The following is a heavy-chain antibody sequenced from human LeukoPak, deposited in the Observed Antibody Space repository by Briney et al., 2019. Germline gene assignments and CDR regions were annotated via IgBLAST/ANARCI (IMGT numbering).Heavy chain of an antibody. CDR3: ARDGTTIFGVVMSFDY. D-gene: IGHD3-3*01. J-gene: IGHJ4*02. Sequence: SETLSLTCTVSGGFISSSSYYWGWIRQPPGKGLEWIGSIYYSGSTYYNPSLKSRVTISVDTSKNQFPLKLSSVTAADTAVYYCARDGTTIFGVVMSFDYWGQGTLVTVSS. CDR2: IYYSGST. CDR1: GGFISSSSYY. V-gene: IGHV4-39*06.